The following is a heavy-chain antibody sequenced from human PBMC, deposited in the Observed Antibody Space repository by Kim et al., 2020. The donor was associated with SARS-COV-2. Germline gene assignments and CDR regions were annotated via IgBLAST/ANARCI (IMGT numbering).Heavy chain of an antibody. CDR3: ARKSSSWYFNSSTDPGEHPYYFDY. J-gene: IGHJ4*02. Sequence: GESLKISCKGSGYSFTSYWIGWVRQMPGKGLEWMWIIYPGDSDTRYSPSFQGQVTISADKSISTAYLQWSSLKASDTAMYYCARKSSSWYFNSSTDPGEHPYYFDYWGQGTLVTVSS. V-gene: IGHV5-51*01. CDR2: IYPGDSDT. D-gene: IGHD6-13*01. CDR1: GYSFTSYW.